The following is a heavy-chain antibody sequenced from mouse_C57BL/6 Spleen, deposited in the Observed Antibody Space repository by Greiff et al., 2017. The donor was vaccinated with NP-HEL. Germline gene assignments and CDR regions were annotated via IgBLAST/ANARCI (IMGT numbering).Heavy chain of an antibody. CDR2: INPYNGGT. D-gene: IGHD3-2*02. V-gene: IGHV1-19*01. CDR1: GYTFTDYY. J-gene: IGHJ2*01. Sequence: EVQLQQSGPVLVKPGASVKMSCKASGYTFTDYYMNWVKQSHGKSLEWIGVINPYNGGTSYNQKFKGKATLTVDKSSSTAYMELNSLTSEDSAVYYGARLGSSGPYYFDYWGQGTTLTVSS. CDR3: ARLGSSGPYYFDY.